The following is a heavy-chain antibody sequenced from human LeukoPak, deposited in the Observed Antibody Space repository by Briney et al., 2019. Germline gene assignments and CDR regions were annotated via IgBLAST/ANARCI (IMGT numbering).Heavy chain of an antibody. D-gene: IGHD1-14*01. CDR2: IYHSGST. CDR1: GYSISSGYY. V-gene: IGHV4-38-2*02. CDR3: ARVPLRPEDYYYYMDV. Sequence: SETLSLTCTVSGYSISSGYYWGWIRQPPGKGLEWIGSIYHSGSTYYNPSLKSRVTISVDTSKNQFSLKLSSVTAADTAVYYCARVPLRPEDYYYYMDVWGKGTTVTISS. J-gene: IGHJ6*03.